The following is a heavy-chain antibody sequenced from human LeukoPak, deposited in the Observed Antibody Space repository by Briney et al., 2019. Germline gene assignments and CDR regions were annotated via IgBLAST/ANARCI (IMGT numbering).Heavy chain of an antibody. Sequence: SETLSLTCTVSGGSISSGVYYWSWIRQHPGKGLEWIGYIYYSGSTYYNPSLKSRVTISVDTSKNQFSLKLSSVTAADTAVYYCASSMPHLRGAMGAVDYWGQGTLVTVSS. CDR3: ASSMPHLRGAMGAVDY. D-gene: IGHD3-10*01. J-gene: IGHJ4*02. CDR1: GGSISSGVYY. V-gene: IGHV4-31*03. CDR2: IYYSGST.